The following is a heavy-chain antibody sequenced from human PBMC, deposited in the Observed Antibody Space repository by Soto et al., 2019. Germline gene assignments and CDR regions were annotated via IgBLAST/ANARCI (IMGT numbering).Heavy chain of an antibody. CDR2: TYYRSKWYN. CDR1: GDSVSSDSAA. CDR3: ARSPPVIRANWFDP. Sequence: SQTLSLTCAISGDSVSSDSAAWNWIRQSPSRGLEWLGRTYYRSKWYNDYALSVKSRITINADTSTNQLSLQLKSVTPEDTAVYYCARSPPVIRANWFDPWGQGTLVTVSS. V-gene: IGHV6-1*01. J-gene: IGHJ5*02.